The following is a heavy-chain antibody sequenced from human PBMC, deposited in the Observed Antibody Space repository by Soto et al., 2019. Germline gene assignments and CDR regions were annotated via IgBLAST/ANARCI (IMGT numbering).Heavy chain of an antibody. CDR1: GGSISSYY. CDR3: ARQGFVPLHGLVDV. Sequence: QVQLQESGPGLVKPSETLSLSCTVSGGSISSYYWSWFRQSPGKRMEWIGYVHHSWGSSYNPSLQSRDAISLDTSKSQFSLKVTSVTATDPAVYYCARQGFVPLHGLVDVWGQGTTVTVSS. D-gene: IGHD3-10*01. CDR2: VHHSWGS. J-gene: IGHJ6*02. V-gene: IGHV4-59*08.